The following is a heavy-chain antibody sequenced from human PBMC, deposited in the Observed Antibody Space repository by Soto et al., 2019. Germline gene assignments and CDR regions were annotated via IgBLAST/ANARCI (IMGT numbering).Heavy chain of an antibody. Sequence: SETLSLTCGVSGYSISSGYYWGWIRQPPGKRLEWIASIFHSGSTYYNPSLKSRVTISVDTSKNQFSLKLSSVTAADTAVYYCARGLQYGGNSAYWGQGTLVTVSS. CDR2: IFHSGST. J-gene: IGHJ4*02. CDR3: ARGLQYGGNSAY. V-gene: IGHV4-38-2*01. D-gene: IGHD2-21*02. CDR1: GYSISSGYY.